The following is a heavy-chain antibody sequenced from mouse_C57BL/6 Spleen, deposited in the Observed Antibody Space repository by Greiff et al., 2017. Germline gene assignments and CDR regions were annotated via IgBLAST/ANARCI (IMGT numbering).Heavy chain of an antibody. CDR3: ARDGTGAMDY. D-gene: IGHD4-1*01. V-gene: IGHV1-64*01. CDR1: GYTFTSYW. J-gene: IGHJ4*01. CDR2: IRPNSGST. Sequence: QVQLQQPGAELVKPGASVKLSCKASGYTFTSYWMPWVKQRPGQGLEWIGMIRPNSGSTNYNEKFKSKATLTVDKSSSTAYMQLSSLTSEDSAVYYCARDGTGAMDYWGQGTSVTVSS.